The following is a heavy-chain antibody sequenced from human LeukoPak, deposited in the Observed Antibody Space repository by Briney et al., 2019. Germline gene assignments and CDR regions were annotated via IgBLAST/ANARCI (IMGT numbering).Heavy chain of an antibody. J-gene: IGHJ5*02. Sequence: PSETLSLTCTVSGGSITSYYWSWIRQPPGKGLEWIGHVYYSGSTNYNPSLKSRVTISIDTSNNQFSLKLSSVTAADTAVYYCAGEMGNRFDPWGQGTLVIVSS. CDR3: AGEMGNRFDP. D-gene: IGHD3-16*01. CDR1: GGSITSYY. CDR2: VYYSGST. V-gene: IGHV4-59*01.